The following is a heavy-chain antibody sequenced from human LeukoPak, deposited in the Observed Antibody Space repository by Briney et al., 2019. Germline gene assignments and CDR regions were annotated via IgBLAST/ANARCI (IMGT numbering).Heavy chain of an antibody. J-gene: IGHJ4*02. Sequence: PSGTLSLTCTVSRGSISSGDYYWSWIRQPPGKGLEWIGYIYYSGNTYYTPSLKSRVTISVDTSKKQFSLKLTSVTAADTAVYYCARGPPPYSDRSGYYDYWGQGILVTVSS. V-gene: IGHV4-30-4*01. CDR3: ARGPPPYSDRSGYYDY. CDR2: IYYSGNT. D-gene: IGHD3-22*01. CDR1: RGSISSGDYY.